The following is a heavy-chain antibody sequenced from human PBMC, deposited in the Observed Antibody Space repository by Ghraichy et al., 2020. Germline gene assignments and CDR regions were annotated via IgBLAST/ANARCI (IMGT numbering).Heavy chain of an antibody. V-gene: IGHV3-30*18. Sequence: GESLNISCAASGFIFSSYGMHWVRQAPGKGLEWVAIIAYDGSYEAYADSVEGRFSISRDSSKNTLYLQMNSLRPDDTAVYYCAKDRVAVAGIDYWGQGTLVTVYS. D-gene: IGHD6-19*01. J-gene: IGHJ4*02. CDR2: IAYDGSYE. CDR1: GFIFSSYG. CDR3: AKDRVAVAGIDY.